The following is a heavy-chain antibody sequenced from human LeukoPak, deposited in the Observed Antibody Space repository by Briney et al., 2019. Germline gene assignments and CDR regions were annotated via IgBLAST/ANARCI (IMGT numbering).Heavy chain of an antibody. CDR3: ARMNYDILSGPNWYFDL. Sequence: SETLSLTCTVSGGSISTYYWSWIRQPAGKGLEWIGRIYTSGSTNYNPSLKSRVTMSVDTSKNQFSLKLSSVAAADTAVYYCARMNYDILSGPNWYFDLWGRGTLVTVSS. CDR2: IYTSGST. J-gene: IGHJ2*01. V-gene: IGHV4-4*07. CDR1: GGSISTYY. D-gene: IGHD3-9*01.